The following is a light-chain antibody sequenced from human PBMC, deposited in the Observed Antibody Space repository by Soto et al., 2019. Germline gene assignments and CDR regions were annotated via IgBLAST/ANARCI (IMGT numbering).Light chain of an antibody. V-gene: IGKV3-15*01. CDR1: QIIASN. CDR2: SAS. Sequence: EIVMTQSPATLPVSPGESATLSCRASQIIASNLAWYQQKPGQAPRLLIHSASARATGIPPRFSGSGSGTEFTLTISSLQSEDFAVYYCQQHNHWPSFGQGTNLEIK. CDR3: QQHNHWPS. J-gene: IGKJ2*01.